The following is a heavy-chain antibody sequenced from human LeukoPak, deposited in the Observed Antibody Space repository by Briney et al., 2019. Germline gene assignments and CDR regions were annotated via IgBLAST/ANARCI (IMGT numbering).Heavy chain of an antibody. CDR3: ARLGCSSTSCYRDFET. Sequence: SETLSPTCAAYGGSFSGYYWSWIRQPPGKGLEWIGEINHSGSTNYNPSLKSRVTISVDTSKNRFSLKLSSVTAADTAVYYCARLGCSSTSCYRDFETWGQGTLVTVSS. CDR2: INHSGST. CDR1: GGSFSGYY. J-gene: IGHJ4*02. V-gene: IGHV4-34*01. D-gene: IGHD2-2*01.